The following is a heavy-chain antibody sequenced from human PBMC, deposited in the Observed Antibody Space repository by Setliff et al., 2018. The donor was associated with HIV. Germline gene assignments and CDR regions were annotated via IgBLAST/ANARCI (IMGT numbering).Heavy chain of an antibody. V-gene: IGHV4-34*12. J-gene: IGHJ4*02. CDR1: GESFSGHH. Sequence: SETLSLTCAACGESFSGHHYSWIRQSPGKGLELIGNLFYNGNTYYNPSLKSRVTISVDTSKNQFSLKLSSVTAADTAIYFCARQFRYPNRAVAGVDYWGQGTLVTVSS. CDR3: ARQFRYPNRAVAGVDY. D-gene: IGHD6-19*01. CDR2: LFYNGNT.